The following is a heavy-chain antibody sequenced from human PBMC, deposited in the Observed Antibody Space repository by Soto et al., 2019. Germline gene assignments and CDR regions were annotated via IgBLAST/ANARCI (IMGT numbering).Heavy chain of an antibody. CDR1: GGSISSGGYY. J-gene: IGHJ6*02. CDR2: IYYSGST. Sequence: SETLSLTCTVSGGSISSGGYYWGWIRQPPGKGLEWIGSIYYSGSTYYNPSLKSRVTISVDTSKNQFSLKLSSVTAADTAVYYCAYSYPRITIFGVVITRPYYYYGMDVWGQGTTVTVSS. V-gene: IGHV4-39*01. CDR3: AYSYPRITIFGVVITRPYYYYGMDV. D-gene: IGHD3-3*01.